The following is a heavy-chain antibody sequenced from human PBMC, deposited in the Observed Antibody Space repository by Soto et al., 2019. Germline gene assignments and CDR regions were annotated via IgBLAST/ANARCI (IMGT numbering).Heavy chain of an antibody. CDR2: IIPIFGTA. CDR1: GGTFSSYA. V-gene: IGHV1-69*13. CDR3: ARVRYYDILTGYYSVRWFDP. J-gene: IGHJ5*02. Sequence: SVKVSCKASGGTFSSYAISWVRQAPGQGLELMGGIIPIFGTANYAQKFQGRVTITADESTSTAYMELSSLRSEDTAVYYCARVRYYDILTGYYSVRWFDPWGQGTLVTVSS. D-gene: IGHD3-9*01.